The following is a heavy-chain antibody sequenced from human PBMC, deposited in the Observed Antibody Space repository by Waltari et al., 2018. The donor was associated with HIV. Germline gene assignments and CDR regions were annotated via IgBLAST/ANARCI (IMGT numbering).Heavy chain of an antibody. CDR2: INQSGST. D-gene: IGHD2-21*01. Sequence: QVQLQQWGAGLLKPSETLSLTCAVYGGSLSGYYGSWIRQPPGKGLEWIGEINQSGSTKYNPSLKSRVIISVDTSKSQFSLKLSSVTAADTAVYYCARSLDTVMDYWGQGTLVTVSS. CDR3: ARSLDTVMDY. J-gene: IGHJ4*02. V-gene: IGHV4-34*01. CDR1: GGSLSGYY.